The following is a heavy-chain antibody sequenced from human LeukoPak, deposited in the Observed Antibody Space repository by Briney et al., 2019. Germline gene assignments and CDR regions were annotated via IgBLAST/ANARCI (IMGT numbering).Heavy chain of an antibody. V-gene: IGHV3-23*01. CDR3: ADLGITMIGGV. Sequence: GGSLRLSCEASGFAFNFYAMSWVRQTPGKGLQWVSGIGGSGASTYYAESVKGRFTISRDNSKNTLALQMNSLTAEDTAVYYCADLGITMIGGVWGKGPTVTISS. CDR2: IGGSGAST. D-gene: IGHD3-10*02. J-gene: IGHJ6*04. CDR1: GFAFNFYA.